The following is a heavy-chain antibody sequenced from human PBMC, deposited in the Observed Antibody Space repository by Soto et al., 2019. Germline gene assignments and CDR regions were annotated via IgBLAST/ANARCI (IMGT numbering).Heavy chain of an antibody. CDR2: INHSGRA. CDR3: ARGAYCRSTNCYGGFDY. V-gene: IGHV4-34*01. J-gene: IGHJ4*02. D-gene: IGHD2-2*01. CDR1: SGSFSGYY. Sequence: SETLSLTCAVYSGSFSGYYWTWIRQPPGKRLEWIGEINHSGRANYNPSLKSRVTMSVDTSKNQFSLNLSSVTAADTAVYYCARGAYCRSTNCYGGFDYWGQGTLVTVSS.